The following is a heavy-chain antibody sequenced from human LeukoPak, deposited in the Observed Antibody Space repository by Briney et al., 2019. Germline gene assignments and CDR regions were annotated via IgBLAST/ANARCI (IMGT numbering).Heavy chain of an antibody. J-gene: IGHJ4*02. CDR3: AKQAGWGAYFSFLPFDF. D-gene: IGHD3-3*01. V-gene: IGHV3-23*01. CDR2: ISGDGVSP. Sequence: GGSLRLSCSASGFTFNNYALTWVRQTPGKGLECVSAISGDGVSPYYADSVRGRFTISRDNSKNTLFLQMNSLRADDTAVYFCAKQAGWGAYFSFLPFDFWGRGTLVTVSS. CDR1: GFTFNNYA.